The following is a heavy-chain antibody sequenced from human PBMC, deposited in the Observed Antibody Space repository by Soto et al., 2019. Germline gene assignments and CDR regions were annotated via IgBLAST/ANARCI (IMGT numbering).Heavy chain of an antibody. CDR3: TRGLFSGSSYSGSWYYFDS. Sequence: SETLSLTCTVSGGSISRGGYYWTWIRQHPGKGLEWIGYIYYSGSTYYNPSLKSRVTISVDTSKNQFSLKLSSVTAADTAVYYCTRGLFSGSSYSGSWYYFDSWGQGTMVTVLL. CDR2: IYYSGST. CDR1: GGSISRGGYY. J-gene: IGHJ4*02. V-gene: IGHV4-31*03. D-gene: IGHD1-26*01.